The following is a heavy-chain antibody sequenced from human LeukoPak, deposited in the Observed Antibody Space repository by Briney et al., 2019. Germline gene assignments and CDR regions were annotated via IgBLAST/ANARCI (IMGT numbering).Heavy chain of an antibody. CDR1: GSTFTSYG. Sequence: ASVKVSCKASGSTFTSYGISWLRQAPEQGLKGMGWISAYNGNTNYAQKLQGRVTMTTDTSTSTAYMELRSLRSDDTAVYYCARAVLLWSQADYWGQGTLVTVSS. D-gene: IGHD3-10*01. CDR3: ARAVLLWSQADY. V-gene: IGHV1-18*01. J-gene: IGHJ4*02. CDR2: ISAYNGNT.